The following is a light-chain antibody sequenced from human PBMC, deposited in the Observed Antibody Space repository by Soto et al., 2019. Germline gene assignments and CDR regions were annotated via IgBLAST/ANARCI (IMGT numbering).Light chain of an antibody. V-gene: IGLV2-14*03. J-gene: IGLJ2*01. CDR2: DVN. CDR1: SSDIGAYNF. Sequence: QSALTQPASVSGSPGQSLTISCTGTSSDIGAYNFVSWYQQHPGKAPKLMLYDVNIRPSGVSNRFSGSKSGNTASLTISGLQAEDEADYYCTSWTTSTTMIFGGGTKSPS. CDR3: TSWTTSTTMI.